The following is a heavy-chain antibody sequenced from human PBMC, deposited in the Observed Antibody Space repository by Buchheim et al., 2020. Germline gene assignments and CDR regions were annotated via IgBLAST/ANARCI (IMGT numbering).Heavy chain of an antibody. CDR1: GYTFTSYY. V-gene: IGHV1-8*02. CDR3: ARATMVRGVPREYFKH. J-gene: IGHJ1*01. Sequence: QVQLVQSGAEVKKPGASVKVSCKASGYTFTSYYMHWVRQAPGQGLEWMGWMNPNSGNTGYAQKFQGRVTMTRNTSISTAYMELSSLRSEDTAVYYCARATMVRGVPREYFKHWGQGTL. D-gene: IGHD3-10*01. CDR2: MNPNSGNT.